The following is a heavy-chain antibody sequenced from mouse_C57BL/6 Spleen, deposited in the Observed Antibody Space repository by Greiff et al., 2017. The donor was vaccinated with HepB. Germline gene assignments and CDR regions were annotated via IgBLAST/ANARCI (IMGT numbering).Heavy chain of an antibody. CDR3: ARTYYGYAYAMDY. V-gene: IGHV1-54*01. Sequence: VQRVESGAELVRPGTSVKVSCKASGYAFTNYLIEWVKQRPGQGLEWIGVINPGSGGTNYNEKFKGKATLTADKSSSTAYMQLSSLTSEDSAVYFCARTYYGYAYAMDYWGQGTSVTVSS. CDR1: GYAFTNYL. J-gene: IGHJ4*01. CDR2: INPGSGGT. D-gene: IGHD2-9*01.